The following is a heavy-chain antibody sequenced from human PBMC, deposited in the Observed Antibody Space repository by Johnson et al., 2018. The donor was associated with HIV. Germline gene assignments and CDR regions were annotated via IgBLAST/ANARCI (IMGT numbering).Heavy chain of an antibody. J-gene: IGHJ3*02. CDR3: ATGVVVTAMNDAFDI. CDR2: INSTAEGGTT. V-gene: IGHV3-15*01. Sequence: VQLVESGGGLVKPGGSLRLSCAASGFTFTNAWMTWVRQAPGKGLEWVGRINSTAEGGTTDYAAPVTGRFTIYRNNSTNTLYLQMNSLRAEDTAVYYCATGVVVTAMNDAFDIWGQGTMVTVSS. CDR1: GFTFTNAW. D-gene: IGHD2-21*02.